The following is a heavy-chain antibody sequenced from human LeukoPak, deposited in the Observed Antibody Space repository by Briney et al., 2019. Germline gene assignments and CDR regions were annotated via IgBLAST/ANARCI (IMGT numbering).Heavy chain of an antibody. D-gene: IGHD2/OR15-2a*01. V-gene: IGHV4-4*07. CDR2: IYNSGST. CDR3: ARDRISAVADAFDI. J-gene: IGHJ3*02. CDR1: GGSLSGYY. Sequence: SETLSLTCSVSGGSLSGYYWSWIRQPAGKELECIGRIYNSGSTNYSPSRQSRVTMSVDTSKNQFSLKLSSVSAADTAVYYCARDRISAVADAFDIWGQGTMVTVSS.